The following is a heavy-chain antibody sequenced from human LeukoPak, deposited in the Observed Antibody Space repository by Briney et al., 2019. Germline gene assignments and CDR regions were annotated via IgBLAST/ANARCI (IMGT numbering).Heavy chain of an antibody. J-gene: IGHJ5*02. V-gene: IGHV4-59*01. CDR3: ARAGSDYGDVYNWFDP. Sequence: SETPSLTCTVSGGSISSYYWSWIRQPPGKGLEWIGYIYYSGSTNYNPSLKSRVTISVDTSKNQFSLKLSSVTAADTAVYYCARAGSDYGDVYNWFDPWGQGTLVTVSS. CDR1: GGSISSYY. D-gene: IGHD4-17*01. CDR2: IYYSGST.